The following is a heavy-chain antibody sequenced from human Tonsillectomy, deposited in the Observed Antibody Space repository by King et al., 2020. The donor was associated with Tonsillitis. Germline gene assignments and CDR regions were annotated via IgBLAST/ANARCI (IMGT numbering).Heavy chain of an antibody. CDR2: TSFDGRNK. Sequence: VQLVESGGGVVQPGRSLRLSCAASGFTFSSYAMHWVRQAPGKGLEWVALTSFDGRNKYYSDSVKGRFTISRDNSKNTLYLQMNSLRLEDTAVYRCARVGDTAAFDYWGQGTLAIVSS. CDR1: GFTFSSYA. V-gene: IGHV3-30*04. CDR3: ARVGDTAAFDY. J-gene: IGHJ4*02. D-gene: IGHD5-18*01.